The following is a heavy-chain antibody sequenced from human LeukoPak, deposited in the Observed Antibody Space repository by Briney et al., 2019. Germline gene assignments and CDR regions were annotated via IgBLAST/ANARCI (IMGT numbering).Heavy chain of an antibody. CDR3: ARLPSFRGVYDYYYYMDV. V-gene: IGHV4-34*01. CDR1: GGSFSGYY. Sequence: KPSETLSLTCAVYGGSFSGYYWSWIRQPPGKGLEWIGEINHSGSTNYNPSLKSRVTISVDTSKNQFSLKLSSVTAADTAVYYCARLPSFRGVYDYYYYMDVWGKGTTVTVSS. J-gene: IGHJ6*03. D-gene: IGHD2/OR15-2a*01. CDR2: INHSGST.